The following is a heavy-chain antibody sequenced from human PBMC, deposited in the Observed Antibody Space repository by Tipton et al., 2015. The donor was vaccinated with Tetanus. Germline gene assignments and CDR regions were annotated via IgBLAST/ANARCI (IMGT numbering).Heavy chain of an antibody. Sequence: LSLTCAASGFIFSSYGIHWVRQAPGKGLEWVAVSWYDGTDKYYADSVKGRFTISRDNSKNTLYLQMNSLRAEDTAVYYCAREANCSGGSCFSGDFDNWGQGTQVTVSS. CDR1: GFIFSSYG. CDR3: AREANCSGGSCFSGDFDN. D-gene: IGHD2-15*01. V-gene: IGHV3-33*01. J-gene: IGHJ4*02. CDR2: SWYDGTDK.